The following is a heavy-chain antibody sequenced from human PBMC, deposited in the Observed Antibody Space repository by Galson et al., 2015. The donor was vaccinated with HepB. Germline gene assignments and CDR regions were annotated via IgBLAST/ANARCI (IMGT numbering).Heavy chain of an antibody. CDR2: IWYDGSNK. Sequence: SLRLSCAASGFTFSSYGMHWVRQAPGKGLEWVAVIWYDGSNKYYADSVKGRFTISRDNSKNTLYLQMNSLRAEDTAVYYCARDPAYYDSSGYPDYWGQGTLVTVSS. CDR3: ARDPAYYDSSGYPDY. D-gene: IGHD3-22*01. V-gene: IGHV3-33*01. CDR1: GFTFSSYG. J-gene: IGHJ4*02.